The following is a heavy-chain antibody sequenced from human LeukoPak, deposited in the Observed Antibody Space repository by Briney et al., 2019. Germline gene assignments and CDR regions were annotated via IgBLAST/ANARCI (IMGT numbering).Heavy chain of an antibody. CDR2: ISSSGVRT. CDR1: GCTFSSYA. J-gene: IGHJ5*02. CDR3: ANLVYHYDSMS. D-gene: IGHD3-22*01. Sequence: GGCLRLSCGVYGCTFSSYAMRWGPQAPGRGLEWVAGISSSGVRTYDADSVKSRFTITRDNSKNTLYLQMNSLRAEDKAEYYCANLVYHYDSMSWGQGTLVTVSS. V-gene: IGHV3-23*01.